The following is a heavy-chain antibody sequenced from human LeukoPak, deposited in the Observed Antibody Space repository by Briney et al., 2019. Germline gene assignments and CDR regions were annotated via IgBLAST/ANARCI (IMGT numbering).Heavy chain of an antibody. V-gene: IGHV1-69*13. CDR1: GYTFTSYG. J-gene: IGHJ5*02. CDR3: ARVKLCSGGSCYPWFNWFDP. Sequence: GASVKVSCKASGYTFTSYGISWVRQAPGQGLEWMGGIIPIFGTANYAQKFQGRVTITADESTSTAYMELSSLRSEDTAVYYCARVKLCSGGSCYPWFNWFDPWGQGTLVTVSS. CDR2: IIPIFGTA. D-gene: IGHD2-15*01.